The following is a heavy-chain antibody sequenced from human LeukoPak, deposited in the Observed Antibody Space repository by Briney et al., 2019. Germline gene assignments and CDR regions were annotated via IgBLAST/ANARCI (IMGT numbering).Heavy chain of an antibody. CDR1: GFTFSSYS. CDR3: ARDVSSSWYYFDY. Sequence: GGSLRLSCAASGFTFSSYSMNWVRQAPGKGLEWVSSISSSSYIYYADSVKGRFTISRDNAKNSLYLQMNSLRAEDTAVYYCARDVSSSWYYFDYWGQGTLVTVSS. J-gene: IGHJ4*02. CDR2: ISSSSYI. V-gene: IGHV3-21*01. D-gene: IGHD6-13*01.